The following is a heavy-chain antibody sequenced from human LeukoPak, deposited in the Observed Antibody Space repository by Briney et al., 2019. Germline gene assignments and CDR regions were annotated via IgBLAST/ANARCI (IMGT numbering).Heavy chain of an antibody. CDR3: AREKSRITIFGVANPFDY. J-gene: IGHJ4*02. Sequence: SETLSLTCTVSGGSISSSSYYWGWIRQPPGKGLEWIGSIYYSGSTYYNPSLKSQVTISVDTSKNQFSLKLSSVTAADTAVYYCAREKSRITIFGVANPFDYWGQGTLVTVSS. V-gene: IGHV4-39*07. CDR1: GGSISSSSYY. CDR2: IYYSGST. D-gene: IGHD3-3*01.